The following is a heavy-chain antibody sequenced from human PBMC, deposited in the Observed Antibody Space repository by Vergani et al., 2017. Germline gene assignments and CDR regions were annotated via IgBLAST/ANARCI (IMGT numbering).Heavy chain of an antibody. V-gene: IGHV4-59*13. J-gene: IGHJ4*02. CDR3: ASQTPPIIAVAGTSFDY. Sequence: QVQLEESGPGLVKPSETLSLTCTVSGGSFNTYYWSWIRQSPGKGLEWIGYIYSTGSTNYNPSLNSRVTMSVDTSKNQFSLKLRSVTAADTAVYYCASQTPPIIAVAGTSFDYWGQGTLVTVSS. CDR2: IYSTGST. D-gene: IGHD6-19*01. CDR1: GGSFNTYY.